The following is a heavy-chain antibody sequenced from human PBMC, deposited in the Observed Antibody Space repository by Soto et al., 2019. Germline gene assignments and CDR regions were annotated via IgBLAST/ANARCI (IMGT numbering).Heavy chain of an antibody. D-gene: IGHD5-12*01. V-gene: IGHV3-7*01. CDR1: GFTFSSYW. J-gene: IGHJ4*02. CDR2: IKQDGSEK. CDR3: ARAVGYSGYVWWD. Sequence: HPGGSLRLSCAASGFTFSSYWMSWVRQAPGKGLEWVANIKQDGSEKYYVDSVKGRFTISRDNAKNSLYLQMNSLRAEDTAVYYCARAVGYSGYVWWDWGQGTLVTVSS.